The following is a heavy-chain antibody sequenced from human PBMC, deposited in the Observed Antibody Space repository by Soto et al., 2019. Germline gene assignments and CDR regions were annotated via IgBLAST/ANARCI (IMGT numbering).Heavy chain of an antibody. CDR1: GFTFSSYW. CDR2: IKQDGSEK. J-gene: IGHJ6*02. D-gene: IGHD6-6*01. V-gene: IGHV3-7*01. Sequence: GSLRLSCAASGFTFSSYWMSWVRQAPGKGLEWVANIKQDGSEKYYVDSVKGRFTISRDNAKNSLYLQMNSLRAEDTAVYYCARDIKYSSYSYYYYGMDVWGQGTTVTVSS. CDR3: ARDIKYSSYSYYYYGMDV.